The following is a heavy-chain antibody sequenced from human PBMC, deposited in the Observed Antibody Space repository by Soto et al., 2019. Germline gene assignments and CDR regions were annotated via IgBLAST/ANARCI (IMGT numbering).Heavy chain of an antibody. CDR3: AKGSEWELLSAEYFQH. J-gene: IGHJ1*01. D-gene: IGHD1-26*01. Sequence: VGSLRLSCAASGFTFSSYAMSWVRQAPGKGLEWVSAISGSGGSTYYADSVKGRFTISRDNSKNTLYLQMNSLRAEDTAVYYCAKGSEWELLSAEYFQHCGQRTLVTVSS. V-gene: IGHV3-23*01. CDR1: GFTFSSYA. CDR2: ISGSGGST.